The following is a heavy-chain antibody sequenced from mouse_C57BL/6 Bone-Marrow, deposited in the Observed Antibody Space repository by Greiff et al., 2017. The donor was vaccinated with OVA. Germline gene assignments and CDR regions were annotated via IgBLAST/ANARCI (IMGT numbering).Heavy chain of an antibody. CDR1: GYSFTGYF. Sequence: EVKLVESGPELVKPGDSVKISCKASGYSFTGYFMNWVMQSHGKSLEWIGRINPYNGDTFYNQKFKGKATLTVDKSSSTAHMELRSLTSEDSAVYYCARDYYGSFRFAYWGQGTLVTVSA. CDR3: ARDYYGSFRFAY. D-gene: IGHD1-1*01. J-gene: IGHJ3*01. V-gene: IGHV1-20*01. CDR2: INPYNGDT.